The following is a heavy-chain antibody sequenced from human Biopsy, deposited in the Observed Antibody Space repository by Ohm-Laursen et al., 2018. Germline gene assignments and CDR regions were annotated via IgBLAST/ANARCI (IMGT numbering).Heavy chain of an antibody. Sequence: TLSLTCTVSGASITGGRYYWNWIRHHPGKGLEWIGNIFYSASTYYNPSLKSRVTISVDTSKNQFSLKLSSVTAADTAVYYCARLGSGDYFPTFFDFWGQGALVTVSS. J-gene: IGHJ4*02. D-gene: IGHD5-12*01. CDR2: IFYSAST. V-gene: IGHV4-31*03. CDR1: GASITGGRYY. CDR3: ARLGSGDYFPTFFDF.